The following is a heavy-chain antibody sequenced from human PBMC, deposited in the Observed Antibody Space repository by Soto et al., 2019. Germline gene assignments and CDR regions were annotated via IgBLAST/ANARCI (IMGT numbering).Heavy chain of an antibody. CDR3: ARALRFLDYGMDV. D-gene: IGHD3-3*01. CDR2: IYYSGST. J-gene: IGHJ6*02. V-gene: IGHV4-30-4*01. Sequence: SETLSLTCTVSGGSISSGDYYWSWIRQPPGKGLGWIGYIYYSGSTYYNPSLKSRVTISVDTSKNQFSLKLSSVTAADTAVYYCARALRFLDYGMDVWGQGTTVTVSS. CDR1: GGSISSGDYY.